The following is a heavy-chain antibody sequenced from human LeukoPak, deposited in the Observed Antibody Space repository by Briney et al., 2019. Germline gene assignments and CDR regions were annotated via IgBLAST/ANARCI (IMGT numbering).Heavy chain of an antibody. J-gene: IGHJ3*02. CDR1: GDSIRTYY. CDR3: ARPVTTGTAGPFDI. V-gene: IGHV4-59*08. CDR2: IYYSGST. Sequence: SETLSLTCTVSGDSIRTYYWSWIRQPPGKGLEWIGYIYYSGSTNYNPSLKSRVTISVDTSKNQFSLSLSSVTAADTAVYYCARPVTTGTAGPFDIWGQGTVVTVSS. D-gene: IGHD1-1*01.